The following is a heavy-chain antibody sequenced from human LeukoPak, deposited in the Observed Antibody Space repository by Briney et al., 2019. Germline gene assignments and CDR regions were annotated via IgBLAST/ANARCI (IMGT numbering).Heavy chain of an antibody. V-gene: IGHV1-69*01. J-gene: IGHJ4*02. CDR3: ARDLPTVSAFDY. Sequence: GASVKVSCKASGGTFSSYAISWVRQAPGQGLEWMGGIIPIFGTANYAQKFQGRVTITADESTSTAYMELSSLRSEDTAVYYCARDLPTVSAFDYWGQGTLVTVSS. D-gene: IGHD4-11*01. CDR1: GGTFSSYA. CDR2: IIPIFGTA.